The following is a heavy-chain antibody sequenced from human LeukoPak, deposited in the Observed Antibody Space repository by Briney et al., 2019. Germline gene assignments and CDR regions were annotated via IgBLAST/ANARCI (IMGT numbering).Heavy chain of an antibody. CDR1: GFTFGTCA. CDR3: ETAPGRSDRHFDY. V-gene: IGHV3-23*01. CDR2: ISGSSDYT. Sequence: GGSLRLSCAPSGFTFGTCAMSCVRQAPGKGLEWVSAISGSSDYTFYADSVKGRFTISRDNSKNTLYLQMSSLRAEDSAVYYCETAPGRSDRHFDYWGQGTLVTVSS. D-gene: IGHD3-16*02. J-gene: IGHJ4*02.